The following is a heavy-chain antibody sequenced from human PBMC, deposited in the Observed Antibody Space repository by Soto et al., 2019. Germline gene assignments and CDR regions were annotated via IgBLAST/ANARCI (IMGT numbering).Heavy chain of an antibody. Sequence: SEILSLTCTVSGGSISSNYWSWIRQPPGRGLEWIAYVSHSGGTNYNPSLKSRVTISRDTSKNQLSLKLSSVSAADTAVYYCARDYLRALDYWGHGTLVTVSS. V-gene: IGHV4-59*01. D-gene: IGHD3-10*01. J-gene: IGHJ4*01. CDR2: VSHSGGT. CDR3: ARDYLRALDY. CDR1: GGSISSNY.